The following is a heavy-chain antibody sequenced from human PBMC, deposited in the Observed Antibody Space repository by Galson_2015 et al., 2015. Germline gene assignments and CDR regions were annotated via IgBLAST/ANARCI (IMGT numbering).Heavy chain of an antibody. CDR3: ANPYYGSGSYYPLWDY. CDR1: GFTFSSYA. D-gene: IGHD3-10*01. V-gene: IGHV3-23*01. J-gene: IGHJ4*02. CDR2: ISGSGGST. Sequence: SLRLSCAASGFTFSSYAVSWVRQAPGKGLEWVSAISGSGGSTYYADSVKGRFTISRDNSKNTLYLQMNSLRAEDTAVYYCANPYYGSGSYYPLWDYWGQGTLVTVSS.